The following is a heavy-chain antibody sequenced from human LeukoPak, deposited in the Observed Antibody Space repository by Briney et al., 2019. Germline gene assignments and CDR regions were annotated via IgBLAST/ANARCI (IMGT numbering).Heavy chain of an antibody. CDR3: ARALPDYGDYLTTFDY. CDR2: INPNSGGT. J-gene: IGHJ4*02. V-gene: IGHV1-2*02. CDR1: GYTFTGYY. D-gene: IGHD4-17*01. Sequence: ASVKVSCKASGYTFTGYYMHWVRQAPGQGLEWMGWINPNSGGTNYAQKFQGRVTMTRDTSISTAHMELSRLRSDDTAVYYCARALPDYGDYLTTFDYWGQGTLVTVSS.